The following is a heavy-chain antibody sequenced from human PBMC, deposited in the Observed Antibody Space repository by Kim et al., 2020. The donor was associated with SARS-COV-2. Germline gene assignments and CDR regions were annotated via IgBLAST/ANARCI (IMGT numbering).Heavy chain of an antibody. V-gene: IGHV3-23*01. D-gene: IGHD6-19*01. CDR3: AKETIIAVASFDY. Sequence: SADSVKGRFTISRDNSKNTLYLQRNSLRAEDTAVYYCAKETIIAVASFDYWGQGTLVTVSS. J-gene: IGHJ4*02.